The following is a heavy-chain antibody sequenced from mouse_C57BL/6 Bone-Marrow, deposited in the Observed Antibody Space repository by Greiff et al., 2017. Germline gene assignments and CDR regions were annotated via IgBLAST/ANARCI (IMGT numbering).Heavy chain of an antibody. CDR3: ARSGYYGSVDY. CDR1: GYTLTDYN. V-gene: IGHV1-22*01. Sequence: VQLQQSGPELVKPGASVKMSCKASGYTLTDYNMPWVKQGHGRSLEWLGYINPNNGGTSYNQKFRGKATLTVNKSSSTAYMELRSLTSEDSAVYYCARSGYYGSVDYWGQGTTLTVSS. J-gene: IGHJ2*01. CDR2: INPNNGGT. D-gene: IGHD1-1*01.